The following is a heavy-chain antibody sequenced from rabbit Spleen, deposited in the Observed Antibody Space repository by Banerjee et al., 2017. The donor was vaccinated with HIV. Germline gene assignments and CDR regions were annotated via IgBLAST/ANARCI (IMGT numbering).Heavy chain of an antibody. Sequence: QSLEESGGDLVKPGGTLTLTCKGSGFSFSSSYYMCWVRQAPGKGLEWIACIYIGSGNTHYATWARGRFTISKTSSTTVTLQMTSLTAADTATYFCARDTSSSFSSYGMDLWGPGTLVTVS. CDR3: ARDTSSSFSSYGMDL. J-gene: IGHJ6*01. D-gene: IGHD1-1*01. CDR2: IYIGSGNT. V-gene: IGHV1S40*01. CDR1: GFSFSSSYY.